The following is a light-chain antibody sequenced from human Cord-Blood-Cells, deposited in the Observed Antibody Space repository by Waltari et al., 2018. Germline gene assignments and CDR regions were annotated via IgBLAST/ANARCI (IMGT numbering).Light chain of an antibody. J-gene: IGLJ1*01. V-gene: IGLV2-23*01. CDR3: CSYAGSSTYV. Sequence: QSALTQPASVSGSPGQSITISCTGTSSDVGSYNLLSWYQQHPGKAPKLMIYEGSKRPSGVSNRFSGSKCGNTASLTISGLQAEDEADYYCCSYAGSSTYVFGTGTKVTVL. CDR2: EGS. CDR1: SSDVGSYNL.